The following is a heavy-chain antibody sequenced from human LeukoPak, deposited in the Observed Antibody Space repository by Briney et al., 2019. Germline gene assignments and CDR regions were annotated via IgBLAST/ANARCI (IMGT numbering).Heavy chain of an antibody. CDR2: ISGSGGST. CDR3: AKDTPYYYDSSSYEY. CDR1: GFTFSSYA. V-gene: IGHV3-23*01. D-gene: IGHD3-22*01. J-gene: IGHJ4*02. Sequence: PGGSLRLSCAASGFTFSSYAMSWVRQAPGKGLEWVSAISGSGGSTYYADSVKGRFTISRDNSKNTLYLQMNSLRAEDTAVCYCAKDTPYYYDSSSYEYWGQGTLVTVSS.